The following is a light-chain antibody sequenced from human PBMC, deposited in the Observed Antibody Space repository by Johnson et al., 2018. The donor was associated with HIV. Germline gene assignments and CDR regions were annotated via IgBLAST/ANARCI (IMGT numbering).Light chain of an antibody. CDR1: SSNIGNNY. J-gene: IGLJ1*01. CDR3: ATWDSSLSTYV. CDR2: YNN. Sequence: QSVLTQPPSVSAAPGQKVTISCSGSSSNIGNNYVSWYQQLPGTAPKLLIYYNNKRPSGIPDRFSGSKSGTSSTLGITGLQTGDEADYCCATWDSSLSTYVFGTGTKVTVL. V-gene: IGLV1-51*01.